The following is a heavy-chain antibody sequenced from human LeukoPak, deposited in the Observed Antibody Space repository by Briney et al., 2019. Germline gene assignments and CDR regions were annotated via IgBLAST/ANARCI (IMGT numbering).Heavy chain of an antibody. J-gene: IGHJ4*02. V-gene: IGHV1-18*01. CDR3: ASTPKGIASDNFDY. CDR2: ISAYNGNT. D-gene: IGHD2-21*01. CDR1: GYTFTSYG. Sequence: ASVKVSCKASGYTFTSYGISWVRQAPGQGLEWMGWISAYNGNTNYAQKLQGRVTMTTDTSTSTAYMELRSLRSDDTAVYYCASTPKGIASDNFDYWGQGTLVTVSS.